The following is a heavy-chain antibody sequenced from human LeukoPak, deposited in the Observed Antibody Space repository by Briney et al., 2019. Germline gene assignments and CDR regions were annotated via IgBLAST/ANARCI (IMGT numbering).Heavy chain of an antibody. V-gene: IGHV4-39*07. CDR1: GGSISSSSYY. Sequence: PSETLSLTCTVSGGSISSSSYYWGWIRQPPGKGLEWIGSIYYSGSTYYNPSLKSRVTISVDTSKNQFSLKLSSVTAADTAVYYCARVSTTYYYGSGSYSHFDYWGQGTLVTVSS. J-gene: IGHJ4*02. D-gene: IGHD3-10*01. CDR3: ARVSTTYYYGSGSYSHFDY. CDR2: IYYSGST.